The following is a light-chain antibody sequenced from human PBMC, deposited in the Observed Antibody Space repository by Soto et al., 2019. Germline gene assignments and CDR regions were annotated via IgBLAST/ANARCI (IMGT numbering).Light chain of an antibody. CDR2: DAS. CDR3: QQYIVIPHT. V-gene: IGKV1-5*01. CDR1: QSISSW. J-gene: IGKJ2*01. Sequence: DIQMTQSPSTLSASVGDRVTITCRASQSISSWLAWYQQKPGKAPKLLIYDASSLESGVPSRFSGSGSGTEFTLTISSLQPDDFATYYCQQYIVIPHTFGQGTKLEIK.